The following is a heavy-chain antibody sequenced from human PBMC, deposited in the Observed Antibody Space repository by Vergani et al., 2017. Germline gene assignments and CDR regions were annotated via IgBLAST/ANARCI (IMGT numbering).Heavy chain of an antibody. CDR1: GGSISSGDYY. CDR3: ARGDSESYLLDAFDI. J-gene: IGHJ3*02. CDR2: IYYSGST. D-gene: IGHD1-26*01. V-gene: IGHV4-30-4*01. Sequence: QLQLQESGPGLVKPSQTLSLTCTVSGGSISSGDYYWCWIRQPPGKGLEWIGYIYYSGSTYYNPSLKSRVTISVDTSKNQFSLKLSSVTAADTAVYYCARGDSESYLLDAFDIWGQGTMVTVSS.